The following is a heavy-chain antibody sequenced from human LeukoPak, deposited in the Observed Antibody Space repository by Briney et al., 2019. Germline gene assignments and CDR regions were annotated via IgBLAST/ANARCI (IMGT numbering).Heavy chain of an antibody. CDR3: ARLYYYDSSGYWYYFDY. CDR1: GVSISSGGYS. J-gene: IGHJ4*02. D-gene: IGHD3-22*01. V-gene: IGHV4-31*03. CDR2: IYYSGST. Sequence: PSETLSLTCTVSGVSISSGGYSWSWIRQHPGKGLEWFGYIYYSGSTYYNSSLKSRVTISVDTSKNQFSMKLSPVTAADTAVYYCARLYYYDSSGYWYYFDYWGQGTLVTVSS.